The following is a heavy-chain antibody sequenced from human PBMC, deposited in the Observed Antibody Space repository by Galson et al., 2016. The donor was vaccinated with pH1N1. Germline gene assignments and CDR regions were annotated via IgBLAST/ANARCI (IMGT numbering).Heavy chain of an antibody. D-gene: IGHD1-7*01. CDR2: IIPNNGAT. V-gene: IGHV1-2*02. Sequence: SCKASGYTFTGHYMHWVRQAPGQGLEWMGWIIPNNGATVYAQKFQGRVTMTADTSISTAFMEVSRLTSDDTAVFYCARAGINWTYATDSDYWGQGTLVTVTS. CDR3: ARAGINWTYATDSDY. J-gene: IGHJ4*02. CDR1: GYTFTGHY.